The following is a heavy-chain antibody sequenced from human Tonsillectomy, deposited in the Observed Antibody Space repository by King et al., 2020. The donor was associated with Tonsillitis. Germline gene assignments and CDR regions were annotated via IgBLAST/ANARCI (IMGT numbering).Heavy chain of an antibody. V-gene: IGHV3-30*02. D-gene: IGHD3-22*01. CDR3: VKPYDSCFFFFLDY. CDR2: IRFDGSNK. J-gene: IGHJ4*02. CDR1: GFTFSNYG. Sequence: VQLVESGGGVVQPGGSLRLSCAASGFTFSNYGMHWVRQAPGKGLEWVTFIRFDGSNKYYADSVKGRFTISRDNSKNTLYLQMNSLRAEDSAVYYCVKPYDSCFFFFLDYWGPGTLVPV.